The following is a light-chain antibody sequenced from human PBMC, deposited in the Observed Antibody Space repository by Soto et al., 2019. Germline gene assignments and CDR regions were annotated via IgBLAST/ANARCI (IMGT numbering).Light chain of an antibody. CDR1: QSVSSSY. J-gene: IGKJ4*01. Sequence: EIVLTQSPGTLSLSPGERATLSCRASQSVSSSYLAWYKQKPGQAPRLLISGASSRATGIPDRFSGSVSGTEVTHTSSRLETTESAVYYCQQYGSSPLTFGGGTKVEIK. V-gene: IGKV3-20*01. CDR2: GAS. CDR3: QQYGSSPLT.